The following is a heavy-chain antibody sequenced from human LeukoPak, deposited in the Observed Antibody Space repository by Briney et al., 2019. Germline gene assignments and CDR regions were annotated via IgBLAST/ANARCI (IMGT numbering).Heavy chain of an antibody. CDR1: GYSISSGYY. Sequence: PSETLSLTCSVSGYSISSGYYWGWIRQPPGKGLEWIGNIYYSGSTYYNPSLKSRVTISVDTSKNQFSLKLSSVTAADTAVYYCARDSRGSYYDWFDPWGQGTLVTVSS. CDR2: IYYSGST. J-gene: IGHJ5*02. D-gene: IGHD1-26*01. V-gene: IGHV4-38-2*02. CDR3: ARDSRGSYYDWFDP.